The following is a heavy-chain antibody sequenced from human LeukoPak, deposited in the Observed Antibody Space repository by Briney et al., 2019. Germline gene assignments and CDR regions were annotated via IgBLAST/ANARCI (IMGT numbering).Heavy chain of an antibody. CDR1: GFTFDDYA. CDR3: VAPDAFDI. J-gene: IGHJ3*02. V-gene: IGHV3-9*01. CDR2: ISWNSGSI. Sequence: PGRSLRLSCAASGFTFDDYAMHWVRQAPGKGLEWVSGISWNSGSIGYADSVKGRFTISRDNAKNSLYLQMNSLRAEDTAVYYCVAPDAFDIWGQGTMVTVSS.